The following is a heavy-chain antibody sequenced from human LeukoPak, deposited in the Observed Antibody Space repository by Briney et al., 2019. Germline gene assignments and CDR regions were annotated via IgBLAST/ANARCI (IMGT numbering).Heavy chain of an antibody. CDR2: INPNSGGT. CDR3: ARVYGYDSSGLDY. CDR1: GYTFTGYY. J-gene: IGHJ4*02. D-gene: IGHD3-22*01. V-gene: IGHV1-2*06. Sequence: ASVKASCKASGYTFTGYYMHWVRQAPGQGLEWMGRINPNSGGTNYAQKFQGRVTMTRDTSISTAYMELSRLRSDDTAVYYCARVYGYDSSGLDYWGQGTLVTVSS.